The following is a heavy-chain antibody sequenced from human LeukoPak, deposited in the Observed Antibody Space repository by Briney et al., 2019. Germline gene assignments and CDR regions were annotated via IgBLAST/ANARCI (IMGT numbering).Heavy chain of an antibody. J-gene: IGHJ3*02. Sequence: GGSLRLSCAASGFSLSSYWMHWVRQSPGKGLVWVSCINSDGSTTSYADSVKGRFTISRDNAKNTLYLQMNSLRAEDTAVYYCARDGGDYYDSSGLDAFDIWGQGTMVTVSS. V-gene: IGHV3-74*01. CDR3: ARDGGDYYDSSGLDAFDI. CDR1: GFSLSSYW. CDR2: INSDGSTT. D-gene: IGHD3-22*01.